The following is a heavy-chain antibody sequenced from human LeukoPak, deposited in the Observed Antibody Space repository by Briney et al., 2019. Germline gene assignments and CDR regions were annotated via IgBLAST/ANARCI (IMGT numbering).Heavy chain of an antibody. J-gene: IGHJ5*02. CDR1: GYNVIAFD. D-gene: IGHD5-24*01. CDR3: ARGRTQMAAVLGH. Sequence: ASVQVSCKASGYNVIAFDIHWVRQATGQGPEWMGWMNPHSDKTAYAQKFQGRVTMTRDISINTAYMELSGLRSEDTAVYYCARGRTQMAAVLGHWGQGSLVTVSS. CDR2: MNPHSDKT. V-gene: IGHV1-8*01.